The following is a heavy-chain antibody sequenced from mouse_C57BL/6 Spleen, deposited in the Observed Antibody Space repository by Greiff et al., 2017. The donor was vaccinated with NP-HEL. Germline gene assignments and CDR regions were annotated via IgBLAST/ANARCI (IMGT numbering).Heavy chain of an antibody. CDR3: ATTVVGYAMDY. D-gene: IGHD1-1*01. J-gene: IGHJ4*01. Sequence: EVKLMESGGGLVKSGGSLKLSCAASGFTFSDYGMHWVRQAPEKGLEWVAYISSGSSTIYYADTVKGRFTISRDNAKHTLFLQMTSLRSEDTAMYYCATTVVGYAMDYSGQGTSVTVSS. CDR2: ISSGSSTI. V-gene: IGHV5-17*01. CDR1: GFTFSDYG.